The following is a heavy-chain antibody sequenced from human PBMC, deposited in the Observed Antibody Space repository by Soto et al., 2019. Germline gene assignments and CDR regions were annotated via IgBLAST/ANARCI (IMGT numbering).Heavy chain of an antibody. CDR1: GFTFTSSA. V-gene: IGHV1-58*01. Sequence: SVKVSCKASGFTFTSSAVQWVLQARGQRLEWIGWIVVGSGNTNYAQKFQERVTITRDMSTSTAYMELSSLRSEDTAVYYCAADWYSGSNLPPRHWGQGTLVTVS. D-gene: IGHD1-26*01. CDR2: IVVGSGNT. J-gene: IGHJ1*01. CDR3: AADWYSGSNLPPRH.